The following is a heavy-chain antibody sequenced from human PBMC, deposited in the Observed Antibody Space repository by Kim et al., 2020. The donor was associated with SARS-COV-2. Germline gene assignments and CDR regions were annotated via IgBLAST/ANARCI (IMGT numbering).Heavy chain of an antibody. J-gene: IGHJ5*02. CDR2: INTNTGNP. D-gene: IGHD3-10*01. CDR3: ARDNRPSLWFGEYTP. CDR1: GYTFTSYA. Sequence: ASVKVSCKASGYTFTSYAMNWVRQAPGQGLEWMGWINTNTGNPTYAQGFTGRFVFSLDTSVSTAYLQISSLKAEDTAVYYCARDNRPSLWFGEYTPWGQGTLVTVSS. V-gene: IGHV7-4-1*02.